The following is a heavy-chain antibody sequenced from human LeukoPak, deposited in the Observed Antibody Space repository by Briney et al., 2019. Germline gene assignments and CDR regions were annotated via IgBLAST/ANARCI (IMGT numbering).Heavy chain of an antibody. V-gene: IGHV1-8*01. CDR3: ARKVKKYSNVDY. Sequence: ASVKVSCKASGYTFTSYDINWVRQATGQGLEWMGWMNPNSGNTGYAQKFQGRVTMTRDTSISTAYMELSRLRSDDTAVYYCARKVKKYSNVDYWGQGTLVTVSS. CDR1: GYTFTSYD. CDR2: MNPNSGNT. J-gene: IGHJ4*02. D-gene: IGHD6-13*01.